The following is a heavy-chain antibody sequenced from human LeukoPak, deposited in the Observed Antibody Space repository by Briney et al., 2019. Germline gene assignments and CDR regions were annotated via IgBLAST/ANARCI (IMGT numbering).Heavy chain of an antibody. CDR1: GVSFSNYY. Sequence: SETLSLTCAVSGVSFSNYYWCWIRQSPGKGLEWIGEINYSGTPTYNPSLKSRVTISVDVSKNQLSLKLNSVTAADTAVYYCARHSGYYYARDAFDVWGQGTMVTVSS. J-gene: IGHJ3*01. CDR2: INYSGTP. V-gene: IGHV4-34*01. D-gene: IGHD3-22*01. CDR3: ARHSGYYYARDAFDV.